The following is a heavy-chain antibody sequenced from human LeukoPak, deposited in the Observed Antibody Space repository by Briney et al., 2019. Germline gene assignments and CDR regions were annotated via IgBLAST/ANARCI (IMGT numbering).Heavy chain of an antibody. Sequence: GGSLRLSCAASGFTFSSYSMNWVRQAPGKGLEWVSYSSSSSSTIYYADSVKGRFTISRDNAKNSLYLQMNSLRDEDTAVYYCAKDITQYSSSWYYYYYYGMDVWGQGTTVTVSS. J-gene: IGHJ6*02. V-gene: IGHV3-48*02. CDR1: GFTFSSYS. CDR2: SSSSSSTI. CDR3: AKDITQYSSSWYYYYYYGMDV. D-gene: IGHD6-13*01.